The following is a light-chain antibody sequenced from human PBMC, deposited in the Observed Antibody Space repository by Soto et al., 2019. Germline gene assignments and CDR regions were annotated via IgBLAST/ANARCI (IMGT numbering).Light chain of an antibody. CDR1: QSINNN. J-gene: IGKJ1*01. CDR3: LQYHYWWT. CDR2: GAS. Sequence: IVMTQSPATLSLSPGEKATLSCRASQSINNNFAWFQQKPGQVPRLLIYGASNRATGVSARFSGSGSGTEFTLTISSLQSEDFAVYYCLQYHYWWTFGQGTKVEIK. V-gene: IGKV3-15*01.